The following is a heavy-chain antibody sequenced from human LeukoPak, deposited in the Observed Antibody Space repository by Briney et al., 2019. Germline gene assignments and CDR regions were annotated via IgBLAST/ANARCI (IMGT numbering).Heavy chain of an antibody. CDR2: ISSSGSTI. CDR1: GFTFSSYE. CDR3: ARPRLYGSGSRFDY. J-gene: IGHJ4*02. Sequence: SGGSLRLSCAASGFTFSSYEMNWVRQAPGKGLEWVSYISSSGSTIYYADSVKGRFTISRDNAKNSLYLQMNSLRAEDTAVYYCARPRLYGSGSRFDYWGQGTLVTVSS. D-gene: IGHD3-10*01. V-gene: IGHV3-48*03.